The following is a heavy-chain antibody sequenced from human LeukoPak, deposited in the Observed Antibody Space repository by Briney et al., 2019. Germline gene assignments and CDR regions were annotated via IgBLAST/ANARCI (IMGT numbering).Heavy chain of an antibody. V-gene: IGHV3-53*01. Sequence: GGSLRLSCAASGFTVSSNYMSWVRQAPGKGLEWVSVIYSGGSTYYADSVKGRFTISRDNSKNTLYLQMNSLRAEDTAVYYCARSPKQWPLYYFGYWGQGTLVTVSS. CDR2: IYSGGST. D-gene: IGHD6-19*01. CDR1: GFTVSSNY. J-gene: IGHJ4*02. CDR3: ARSPKQWPLYYFGY.